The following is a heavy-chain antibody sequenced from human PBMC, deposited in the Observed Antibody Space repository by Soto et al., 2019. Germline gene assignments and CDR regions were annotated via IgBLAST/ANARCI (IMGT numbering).Heavy chain of an antibody. J-gene: IGHJ4*02. Sequence: ASVKVSCKASGYTFTGYYMHWVRQAPGQGLEWMGWINPNSGGTNYAQKFQGRVTMTRDTSISTAYMELSRLRSDDTAVYYCARARGYSYGNDFDYWGQGTLVTV. CDR2: INPNSGGT. D-gene: IGHD5-18*01. CDR3: ARARGYSYGNDFDY. V-gene: IGHV1-2*02. CDR1: GYTFTGYY.